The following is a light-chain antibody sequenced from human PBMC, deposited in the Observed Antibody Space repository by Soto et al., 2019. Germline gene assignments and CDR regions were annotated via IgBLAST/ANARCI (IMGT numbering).Light chain of an antibody. J-gene: IGKJ1*01. CDR2: SAS. CDR1: RDISTW. CDR3: QQADTFQWT. V-gene: IGKV1D-12*01. Sequence: IQMPQSPSSVSASVGDRVTITCQASRDISTWVAWYQQKPGKAPKLLIYSASALKRGVPSRFSGSGSGTDFTLTVSSLQPEDFATYYCQQADTFQWTFGQGTKVEIK.